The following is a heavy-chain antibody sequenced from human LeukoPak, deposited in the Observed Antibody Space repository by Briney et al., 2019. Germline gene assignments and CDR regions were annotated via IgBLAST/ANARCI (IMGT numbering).Heavy chain of an antibody. J-gene: IGHJ3*02. D-gene: IGHD4-17*01. V-gene: IGHV3-23*01. CDR2: ISGSGGST. CDR3: AKDTKMTTVTYGAFDI. Sequence: PGGSLRLSCAASGFTFSSYAMSWVRQAPGRGLEWVSAISGSGGSTYYADSVKGRFTISRDNSKNTLYLQMNSLRAEDTAVYYCAKDTKMTTVTYGAFDIWGQGTMVTVSS. CDR1: GFTFSSYA.